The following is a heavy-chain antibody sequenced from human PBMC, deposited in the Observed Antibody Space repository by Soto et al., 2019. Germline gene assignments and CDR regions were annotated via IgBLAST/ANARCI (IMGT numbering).Heavy chain of an antibody. D-gene: IGHD3-10*01. CDR2: ISGGGDTT. CDR3: AKGRGGSGSLTPRVDF. V-gene: IGHV3-23*01. Sequence: EVQLLESGGGLVQPGGSLRLSCAASGFTFNNYAMTWVRQAPGKGLEWVSAISGGGDTTSYADSVKGRFTVSRDGSKNTLYLQMSSLRAEDTALYYCAKGRGGSGSLTPRVDFWGQGPLVTLSS. J-gene: IGHJ4*02. CDR1: GFTFNNYA.